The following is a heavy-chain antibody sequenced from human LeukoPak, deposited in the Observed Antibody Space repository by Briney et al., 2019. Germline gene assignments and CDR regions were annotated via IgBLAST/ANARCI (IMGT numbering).Heavy chain of an antibody. Sequence: ASVKVSCKASGYTFTSYYMHWVRQAPGQGLEWMGIINPSGGSTSYAQKFQGRVTMTRDTSTSTVYMELSSLRSEDTAVYYCASGYYDSSGYYSGNCYYYGMDVWGQGTTVTVSS. CDR3: ASGYYDSSGYYSGNCYYYGMDV. CDR2: INPSGGST. J-gene: IGHJ6*02. V-gene: IGHV1-46*01. CDR1: GYTFTSYY. D-gene: IGHD3-22*01.